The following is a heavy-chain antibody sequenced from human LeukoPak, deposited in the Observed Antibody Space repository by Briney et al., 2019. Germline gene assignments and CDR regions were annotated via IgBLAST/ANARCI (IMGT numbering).Heavy chain of an antibody. CDR2: INHSGST. Sequence: SETLSLTCAVYGGSFSGYYWSWIRQPPGKGPEWIGEINHSGSTNYNPSLKSRVTISVDTSKNQFSLKLSSVTAADTAVYYCARSANRGVLRRWFDPWGQGTLVTVSS. V-gene: IGHV4-34*01. J-gene: IGHJ5*02. CDR3: ARSANRGVLRRWFDP. D-gene: IGHD3-10*01. CDR1: GGSFSGYY.